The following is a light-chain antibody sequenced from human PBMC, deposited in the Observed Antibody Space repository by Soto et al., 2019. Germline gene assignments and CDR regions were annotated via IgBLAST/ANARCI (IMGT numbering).Light chain of an antibody. Sequence: QSALTQPRSVSASPGQSVTIPCTGTRSDVGGYNYVSWYQHHPGKAPKLMIYGVSERPSGVPDRFSGSKSGNTASLTISGLQAEDEADYYCCSYAGTPYVFGTGTKVTVL. J-gene: IGLJ1*01. CDR2: GVS. CDR3: CSYAGTPYV. CDR1: RSDVGGYNY. V-gene: IGLV2-11*01.